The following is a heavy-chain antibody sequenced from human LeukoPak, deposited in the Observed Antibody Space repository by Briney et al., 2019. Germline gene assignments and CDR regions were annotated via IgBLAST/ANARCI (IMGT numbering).Heavy chain of an antibody. CDR3: ARRSLTTGGHAFDV. D-gene: IGHD1-1*01. CDR2: MSVSGT. J-gene: IGHJ3*01. V-gene: IGHV3-11*01. Sequence: NAGASLRLSCAATGFTFSDHNTGWMRQAPGKWLEWTSYMSVSGTYYADSVKGRFTISRDNAMNSLYLQMSGLRAEASAVYFCARRSLTTGGHAFDVWGQGTLVTVSS. CDR1: GFTFSDHN.